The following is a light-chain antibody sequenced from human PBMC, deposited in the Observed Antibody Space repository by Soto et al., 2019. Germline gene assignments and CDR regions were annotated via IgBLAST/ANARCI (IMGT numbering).Light chain of an antibody. CDR1: TGTVTSGHY. Sequence: QAVVTQEPSLTVSPGETVTLTCGSSTGTVTSGHYPYWFQQRPGQAPTTLIYDTNNKYSWTPDRFSGSLLGGKAALTLSGAQPEDEGDYYCLLLYSGNRRVFVTGTKVTAL. J-gene: IGLJ1*01. CDR2: DTN. V-gene: IGLV7-46*01. CDR3: LLLYSGNRRV.